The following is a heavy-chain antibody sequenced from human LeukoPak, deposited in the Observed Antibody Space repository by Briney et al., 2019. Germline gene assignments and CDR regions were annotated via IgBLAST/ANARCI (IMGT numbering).Heavy chain of an antibody. CDR2: LYSDGRI. Sequence: GGSLRLSCAASGFTVNSNYMSWVRQAPGKGLEWVSLLYSDGRIYYADSVKGRFAISRDNSRNTLYLQMNSLRAEDTAVYYCVRDFDSGSGSYGDYWGQGTLVTVSS. J-gene: IGHJ4*02. D-gene: IGHD3-10*01. CDR1: GFTVNSNY. CDR3: VRDFDSGSGSYGDY. V-gene: IGHV3-66*01.